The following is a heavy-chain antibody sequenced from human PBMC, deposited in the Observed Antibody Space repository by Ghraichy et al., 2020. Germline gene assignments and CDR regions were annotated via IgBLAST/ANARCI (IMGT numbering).Heavy chain of an antibody. CDR1: GFTVSSNY. V-gene: IGHV3-53*01. Sequence: LSLTCAASGFTVSSNYMSWVRQAPGKGLEWVSVIYSGGSTYYADSVKGRFTISRDNSKNTLYLQMNSLRAEDTAVYYCARGPPYCSSTSCPFDYWGQGTLVTVSS. CDR2: IYSGGST. CDR3: ARGPPYCSSTSCPFDY. D-gene: IGHD2-2*01. J-gene: IGHJ4*02.